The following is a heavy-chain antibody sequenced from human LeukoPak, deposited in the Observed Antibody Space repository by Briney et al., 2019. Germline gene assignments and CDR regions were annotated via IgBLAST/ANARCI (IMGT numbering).Heavy chain of an antibody. D-gene: IGHD5-12*01. CDR1: GFTFDTYS. CDR3: ARDPSFSRGFNFVLSS. J-gene: IGHJ5*02. V-gene: IGHV3-30*04. Sequence: GGSLRLSCAASGFTFDTYSFHWVRQTPGGGLDWVALISHDGRRKYYGDAVKGRFTISRDDSKNTLSLQMSSLRTEDSSVYYCARDPSFSRGFNFVLSSWGQGTLVTVSS. CDR2: ISHDGRRK.